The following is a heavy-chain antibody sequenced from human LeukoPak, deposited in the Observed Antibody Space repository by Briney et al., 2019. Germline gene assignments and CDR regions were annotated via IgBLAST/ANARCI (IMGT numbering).Heavy chain of an antibody. CDR1: GFTFSSYG. V-gene: IGHV3-30*03. D-gene: IGHD3-22*01. J-gene: IGHJ6*02. Sequence: PGGSLRLSCAASGFTFSSYGVHWVRQAPGKGLEWVAVISYDGSHKYYADSVKGRFTISRDNSKNTLYLQMNSLRAEDTAVYYCARYYYDSSGYYWYYYYYGMDVWGQGTTVTVSS. CDR3: ARYYYDSSGYYWYYYYYGMDV. CDR2: ISYDGSHK.